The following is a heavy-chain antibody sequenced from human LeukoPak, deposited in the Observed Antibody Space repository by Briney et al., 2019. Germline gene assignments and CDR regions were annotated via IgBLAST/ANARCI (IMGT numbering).Heavy chain of an antibody. Sequence: SETLSLTCAVYGGSFSGYYWSWIRQPPGKGLEWIGEINHSGSTNYNPSLKSRVTISVDTSKNQFSLKLSSVTAADTAVYYCARWASSTSLTFDYWGQGTLVTVSS. J-gene: IGHJ4*02. D-gene: IGHD2-2*01. V-gene: IGHV4-34*01. CDR1: GGSFSGYY. CDR3: ARWASSTSLTFDY. CDR2: INHSGST.